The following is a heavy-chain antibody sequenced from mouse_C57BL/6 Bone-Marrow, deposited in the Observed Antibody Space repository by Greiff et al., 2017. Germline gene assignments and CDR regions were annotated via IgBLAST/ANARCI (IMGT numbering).Heavy chain of an antibody. J-gene: IGHJ4*01. CDR3: ASLYYYGSDYYAMDY. D-gene: IGHD1-1*01. V-gene: IGHV5-9*01. CDR1: GFTFSSYT. Sequence: EVKLQESGGGLVKPGGSLKLSCAASGFTFSSYTMSWVRQTPEKRLEWVATISGGGGNTYYPDSVKGRCTISRDNAKNTLYLQMSSLRSEDTALYYCASLYYYGSDYYAMDYWGQGTSVTVSS. CDR2: ISGGGGNT.